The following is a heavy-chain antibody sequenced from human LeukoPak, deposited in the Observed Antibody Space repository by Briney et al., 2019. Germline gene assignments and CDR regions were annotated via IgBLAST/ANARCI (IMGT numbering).Heavy chain of an antibody. V-gene: IGHV3-23*01. J-gene: IGHJ4*02. D-gene: IGHD2-2*01. Sequence: GGSLRLSCAASGFTFSSYAMSWVRQAPGKGLEWVSAISGSGGSTYYADSVKGRFTISRDNSKNTLYLQMNSLRAEDTAVYYCAKVVDCSSTSCYYWDYWGQGTLVTVSS. CDR1: GFTFSSYA. CDR3: AKVVDCSSTSCYYWDY. CDR2: ISGSGGST.